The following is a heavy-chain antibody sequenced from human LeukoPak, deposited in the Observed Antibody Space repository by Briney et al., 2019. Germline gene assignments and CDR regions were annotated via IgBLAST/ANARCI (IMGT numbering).Heavy chain of an antibody. V-gene: IGHV3-66*01. Sequence: GGSLRLSCAASGFTVSSNYMSWVRQAPGKGLEWVSVIYSGGSTYYADSVKGRFTISRDNPKNTLYLQMNSLRAEDTAVYYCATFGDGSGSYYNDYWGQGTLVTVSS. J-gene: IGHJ4*02. CDR2: IYSGGST. CDR3: ATFGDGSGSYYNDY. D-gene: IGHD3-10*01. CDR1: GFTVSSNY.